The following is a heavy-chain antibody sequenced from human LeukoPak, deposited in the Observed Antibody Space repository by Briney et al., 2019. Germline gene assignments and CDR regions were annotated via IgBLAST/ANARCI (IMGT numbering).Heavy chain of an antibody. J-gene: IGHJ6*03. D-gene: IGHD7-27*01. Sequence: SQTLSLTCTVSGGSISSGSYYWSWIRQPAGKGLEWIGRIYTSGSTNYNPSLKSRVTISVDTSKNQFSLKLSSVTAADAAVYYCARTGDWVEDYYYYMDVWGKGTTVTVSS. CDR2: IYTSGST. CDR3: ARTGDWVEDYYYYMDV. V-gene: IGHV4-61*02. CDR1: GGSISSGSYY.